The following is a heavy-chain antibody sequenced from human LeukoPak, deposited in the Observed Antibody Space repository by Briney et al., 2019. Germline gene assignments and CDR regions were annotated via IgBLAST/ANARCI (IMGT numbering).Heavy chain of an antibody. CDR1: GGSFSDHY. J-gene: IGHJ4*02. D-gene: IGHD5-24*01. CDR2: INHSGST. Sequence: PSETLSLTCGVYGGSFSDHYWKWIRQPPGKGLEWIGEINHSGSTNYNPSLKSRVIMSVDTPKNQFSLNLSALTAADTAVYYCARSGYTRRFIDYWGQGTLVTVSS. V-gene: IGHV4-34*01. CDR3: ARSGYTRRFIDY.